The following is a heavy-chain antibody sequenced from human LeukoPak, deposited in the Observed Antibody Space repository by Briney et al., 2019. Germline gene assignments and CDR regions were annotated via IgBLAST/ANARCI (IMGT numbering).Heavy chain of an antibody. D-gene: IGHD3-10*01. V-gene: IGHV4-59*01. CDR2: IYYSGST. CDR1: GGSISSYY. J-gene: IGHJ5*02. Sequence: SETLSLTRTVSGGSISSYYWSWIRQPPGKGLAWIGYIYYSGSTNYNPSLKSRVTISVDTSKNQFSLKLSSVTAADTAVYYCAAVRGVGTFDPWGQGTLVTVSS. CDR3: AAVRGVGTFDP.